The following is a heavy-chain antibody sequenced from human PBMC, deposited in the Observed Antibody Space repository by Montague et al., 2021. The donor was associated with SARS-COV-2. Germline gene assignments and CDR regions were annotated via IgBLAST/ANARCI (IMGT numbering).Heavy chain of an antibody. D-gene: IGHD3-10*01. J-gene: IGHJ6*02. CDR2: INHSGST. Sequence: SETLSLTCAVASGSFRGYYWSWIRQPPGKGLEWIGEINHSGSTTYNPSLESRVPISVDTSNKQFSLKVTSVTAADTAVYYCARPGAITLVRGITKADFSNYGMDVWGQGTTVTVSS. CDR3: ARPGAITLVRGITKADFSNYGMDV. V-gene: IGHV4-34*01. CDR1: SGSFRGYY.